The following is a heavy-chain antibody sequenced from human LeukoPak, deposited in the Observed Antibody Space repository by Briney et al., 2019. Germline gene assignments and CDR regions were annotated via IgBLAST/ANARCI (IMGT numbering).Heavy chain of an antibody. J-gene: IGHJ4*02. V-gene: IGHV4-34*01. Sequence: SETLSLTCAVYGGSFSGYYWSWIRQPPGKGLEWIGEINHSGSTNYNPSLKSRVTISVDTSKNQFSLKLSSVTAADTAVYYCARGPHIAVAGPTLYYFDYWGQGTLVTVSS. CDR3: ARGPHIAVAGPTLYYFDY. CDR1: GGSFSGYY. D-gene: IGHD6-19*01. CDR2: INHSGST.